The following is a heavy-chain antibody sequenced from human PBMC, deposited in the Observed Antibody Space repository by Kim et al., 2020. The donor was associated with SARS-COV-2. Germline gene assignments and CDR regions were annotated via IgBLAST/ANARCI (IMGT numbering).Heavy chain of an antibody. J-gene: IGHJ4*02. CDR3: ARQGYNVLSGHFERDF. Sequence: SETLSLTCTVSGASLTTTPYYWGWIRKPPGKGLEWIGSISYGGGTFYNPPLNTRVSISRDTSNSQFSLKLISVTAADTALYFCARQGYNVLSGHFERDFWGQGTLVTVSA. CDR2: ISYGGGT. V-gene: IGHV4-39*01. CDR1: GASLTTTPYY. D-gene: IGHD3-3*01.